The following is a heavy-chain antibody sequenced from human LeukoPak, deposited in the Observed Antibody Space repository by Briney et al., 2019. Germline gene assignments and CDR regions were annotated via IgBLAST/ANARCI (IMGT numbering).Heavy chain of an antibody. D-gene: IGHD3-10*01. CDR2: IYTSGST. J-gene: IGHJ6*02. Sequence: SQTLSLTCTVSGGSISSGSYYWSWIRQPAGKGLEWIGRIYTSGSTNYNPTLKCRVTISVDTSKNQFSLKLISVTAADTAVYYCARARRRITMVRGVYGMDVWGQGTTVTVSS. CDR3: ARARRRITMVRGVYGMDV. V-gene: IGHV4-61*02. CDR1: GGSISSGSYY.